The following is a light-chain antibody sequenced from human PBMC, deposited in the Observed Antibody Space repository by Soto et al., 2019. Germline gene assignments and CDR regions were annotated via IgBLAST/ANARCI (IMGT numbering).Light chain of an antibody. V-gene: IGLV1-51*02. Sequence: QSVLTQPPSVSAAPGQKVTISCSGSSSSIGSNYVSWYQQLPGTAPKLLIYENNKRPSGIPDRFSGSKSGTSATLGITGLQTGDEADYYCATWDTSLSAGVFGGGTKLTV. CDR1: SSSIGSNY. CDR2: ENN. CDR3: ATWDTSLSAGV. J-gene: IGLJ3*02.